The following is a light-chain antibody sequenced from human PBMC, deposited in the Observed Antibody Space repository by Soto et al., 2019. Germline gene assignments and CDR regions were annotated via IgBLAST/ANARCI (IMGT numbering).Light chain of an antibody. Sequence: EIVLTQSPDTLSLSSGERATLSCRASQRISNYYLAWYHQKPGQAPRLLIYGASSRATGVPDRFSGSGSGTDFTLTISRLEPEDFAVYYCQQYGRSPLTFGGGTKVEIK. CDR2: GAS. V-gene: IGKV3-20*01. CDR3: QQYGRSPLT. CDR1: QRISNYY. J-gene: IGKJ4*01.